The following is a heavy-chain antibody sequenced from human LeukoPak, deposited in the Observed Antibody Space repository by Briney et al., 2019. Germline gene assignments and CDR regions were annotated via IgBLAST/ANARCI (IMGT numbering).Heavy chain of an antibody. J-gene: IGHJ4*02. CDR3: ARRRWGLDY. D-gene: IGHD4-23*01. CDR1: GDSIGTYY. Sequence: ASETLSLTCTVSGDSIGTYYWSWIRQPPGKGLEWIGYIYYSGSTNYNPSLKSRVTISVDTSKNQFSLRLSSVTAADTAVYYCARRRWGLDYWGQGTLVTVSS. V-gene: IGHV4-59*08. CDR2: IYYSGST.